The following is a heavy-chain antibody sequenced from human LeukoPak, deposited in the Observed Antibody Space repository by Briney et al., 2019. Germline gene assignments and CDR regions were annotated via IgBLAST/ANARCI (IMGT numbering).Heavy chain of an antibody. CDR1: GLTFSSYW. CDR3: ARDRALDDYGEIDY. J-gene: IGHJ4*02. D-gene: IGHD4-17*01. Sequence: PGGSLRLSCAASGLTFSSYWMTWVRQAPGKGLEWVATIKYDGSETYYVDSVRGRFSISRDNAKNSLYLQMNSLRAEDTAVYYCARDRALDDYGEIDYWGQGTLVTVSS. CDR2: IKYDGSET. V-gene: IGHV3-7*01.